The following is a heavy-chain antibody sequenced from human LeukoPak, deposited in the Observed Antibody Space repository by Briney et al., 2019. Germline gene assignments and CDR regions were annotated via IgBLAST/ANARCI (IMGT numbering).Heavy chain of an antibody. CDR1: GFTFSSHW. CDR2: VKGDGTFT. CDR3: VGDGDDFNFDY. V-gene: IGHV3-74*01. D-gene: IGHD5-24*01. Sequence: GGSLRLSCAASGFTFSSHWMHWVRQAPGKGLVWVSRVKGDGTFTNSADSVYGRFTISRDNAKNTLYLHMHSLRAEDTAVYYCVGDGDDFNFDYWGQGNLVTVSS. J-gene: IGHJ4*02.